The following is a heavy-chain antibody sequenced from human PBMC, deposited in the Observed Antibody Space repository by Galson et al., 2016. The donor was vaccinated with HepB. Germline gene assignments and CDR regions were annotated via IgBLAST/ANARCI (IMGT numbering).Heavy chain of an antibody. V-gene: IGHV3-33*08. J-gene: IGHJ4*02. D-gene: IGHD5-18*01. Sequence: SLSLSCAASGFTFSDYYMSWIRQAPGKGLEWVAVIWFDGSNKFYADSLKGRFTISSDNSKNTLYLQMNSLRAEDTAVHYCARVSDTAYKGSFDYWGQGTLVTFSS. CDR3: ARVSDTAYKGSFDY. CDR2: IWFDGSNK. CDR1: GFTFSDYY.